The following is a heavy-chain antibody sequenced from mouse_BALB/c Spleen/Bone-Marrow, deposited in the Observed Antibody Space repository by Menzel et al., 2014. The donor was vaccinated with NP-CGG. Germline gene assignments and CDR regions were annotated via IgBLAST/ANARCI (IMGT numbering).Heavy chain of an antibody. V-gene: IGHV5-6-3*01. CDR3: ARDYYGNSDY. CDR2: INSNGGST. J-gene: IGHJ2*01. Sequence: EVKLVESGGGLVQPGGSLKLSCAASGFTFSSYGMSWVRQTPDKRLELVATINSNGGSTYYPDSVKGRFTISRDNAKNTLYLQMSSLKSEDTAMYYCARDYYGNSDYWGQGTTLTVSS. D-gene: IGHD1-1*01. CDR1: GFTFSSYG.